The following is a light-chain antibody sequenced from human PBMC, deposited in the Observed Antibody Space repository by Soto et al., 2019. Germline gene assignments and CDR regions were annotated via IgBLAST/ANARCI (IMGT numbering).Light chain of an antibody. CDR1: QSISGW. CDR2: DAS. Sequence: DIQMTQSPSTLSASIGDRVTITCRASQSISGWLAWYQQKPGKAPTLLISDASSLESAVPSRFSGSGSGTEFILTIGSLQPDDFATYYCQQYESFPWTFGLGTKVEIK. V-gene: IGKV1-5*01. J-gene: IGKJ1*01. CDR3: QQYESFPWT.